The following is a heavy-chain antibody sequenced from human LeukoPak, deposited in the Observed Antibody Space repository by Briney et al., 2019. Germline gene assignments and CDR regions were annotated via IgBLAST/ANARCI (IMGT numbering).Heavy chain of an antibody. CDR2: ISSSGSTI. CDR1: GFTFSSYE. J-gene: IGHJ6*02. CDR3: ARGLSGGDERGYYYYGMDV. Sequence: PGGSLRLSCAASGFTFSSYEMNWVRQAPGKGLEWVSYISSSGSTIYYADSVKGRFTISRDNAMNSLYLQMNSLRAEDTAVYYCARGLSGGDERGYYYYGMDVWGQGTTVTVSS. V-gene: IGHV3-48*03. D-gene: IGHD3-16*01.